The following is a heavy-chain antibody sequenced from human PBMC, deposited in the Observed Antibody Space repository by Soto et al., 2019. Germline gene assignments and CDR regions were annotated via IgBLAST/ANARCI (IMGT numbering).Heavy chain of an antibody. CDR2: ISYDGSNK. Sequence: GGPLRLSCAAAGLTFSNYAIHWVRQAPGKGLEWVAVISYDGSNKYFAASVKGRFSISRDNSKNTLYLQMNSLRAEDTALYYCARDHWITIPGYYFDYWGQGALVTVSS. J-gene: IGHJ4*02. CDR3: ARDHWITIPGYYFDY. D-gene: IGHD2-2*03. CDR1: GLTFSNYA. V-gene: IGHV3-30-3*01.